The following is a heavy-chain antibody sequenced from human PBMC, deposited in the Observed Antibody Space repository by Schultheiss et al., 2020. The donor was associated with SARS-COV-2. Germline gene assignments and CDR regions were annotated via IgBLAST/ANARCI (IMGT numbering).Heavy chain of an antibody. V-gene: IGHV4-31*11. CDR1: GGSFSGYY. CDR2: IYYSGST. J-gene: IGHJ6*02. Sequence: SETLSLTCAVYGGSFSGYYWSWIRQHPGKGLEWIGYIYYSGSTYYNPSLKSRVTISVDTSKNQFSLQLNSVTPEDTAVYYCARGRGSYWVAYGMDVWGQGTTVTVSS. D-gene: IGHD1-26*01. CDR3: ARGRGSYWVAYGMDV.